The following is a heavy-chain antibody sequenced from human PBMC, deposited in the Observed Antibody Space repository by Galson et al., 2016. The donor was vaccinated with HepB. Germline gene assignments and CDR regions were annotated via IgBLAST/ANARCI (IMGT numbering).Heavy chain of an antibody. V-gene: IGHV3-23*01. CDR2: ISGNGDCT. D-gene: IGHD1-1*01. CDR3: AKEGVHGFTRGLSYFQY. CDR1: GFSFSNHA. Sequence: SLRLSCAASGFSFSNHAMSWVRQAPGKGLEWVSGISGNGDCTRYADSVKGRFTISSDNSKNTLYLQMNSLRLEDTAVYYCAKEGVHGFTRGLSYFQYWGQGTLVTVSS. J-gene: IGHJ1*01.